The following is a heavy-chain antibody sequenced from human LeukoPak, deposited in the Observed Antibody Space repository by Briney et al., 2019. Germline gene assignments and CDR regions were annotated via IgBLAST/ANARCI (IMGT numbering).Heavy chain of an antibody. CDR3: AQWSRYFDY. Sequence: GRTLRLSCAASGFTFSSYAMHWVRQAPGKGLEWVSAISGSGYSTYYADSVKGRFTISRDNSKNTLYLQMNSLRAEDTALYFCAQWSRYFDYWGQGTLVTVSS. D-gene: IGHD1-26*01. V-gene: IGHV3-23*01. J-gene: IGHJ4*02. CDR2: ISGSGYST. CDR1: GFTFSSYA.